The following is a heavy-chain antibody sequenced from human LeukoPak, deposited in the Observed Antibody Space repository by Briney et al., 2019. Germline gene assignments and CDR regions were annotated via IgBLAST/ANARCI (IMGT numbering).Heavy chain of an antibody. CDR3: ARGPASTELWLDYFDY. J-gene: IGHJ4*02. Sequence: PSQTLSLTCTVSGGSISSGTYYWSWIRQPAGKGLEWIGRIHTRGSTNYNPSLKSRVTISVDMSKNQFSLKLNSVTAADTAVYYCARGPASTELWLDYFDYWGQGTLVTVSS. CDR2: IHTRGST. CDR1: GGSISSGTYY. D-gene: IGHD3-22*01. V-gene: IGHV4-61*02.